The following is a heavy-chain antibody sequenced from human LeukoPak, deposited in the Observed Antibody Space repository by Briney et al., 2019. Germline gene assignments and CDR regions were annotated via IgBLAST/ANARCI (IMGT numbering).Heavy chain of an antibody. CDR3: ASGGIFAADGNY. CDR2: ISGSGGST. J-gene: IGHJ4*02. Sequence: PGGSLRLSCAASGFTFNNYAMSWVRQAPGKGLEWVSTISGSGGSTYYADSVKGRFTISRDNSKNTLYLQMNSLRTEDTAGLYCASGGIFAADGNYWGQGTLVTVSS. CDR1: GFTFNNYA. D-gene: IGHD2-15*01. V-gene: IGHV3-23*01.